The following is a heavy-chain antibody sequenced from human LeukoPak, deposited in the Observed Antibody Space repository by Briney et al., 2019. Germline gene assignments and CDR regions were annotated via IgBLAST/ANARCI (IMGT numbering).Heavy chain of an antibody. D-gene: IGHD1-26*01. CDR3: ARGGGGAKAFYFDY. CDR2: IDNNGIT. CDR1: GESFSGNF. V-gene: IGHV4-34*01. J-gene: IGHJ4*02. Sequence: SETLSLTCVVSGESFSGNFWTWLRQSPGKGLEWIGEIDNNGITNYNPSLKSRVTMSVDTTRKRFSLRLTSESAADTGVYYCARGGGGAKAFYFDYWGQGSLVTVSS.